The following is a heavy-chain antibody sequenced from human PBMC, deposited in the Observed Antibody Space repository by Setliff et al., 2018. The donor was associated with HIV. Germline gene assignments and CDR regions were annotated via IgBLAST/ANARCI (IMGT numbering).Heavy chain of an antibody. Sequence: LRLSCAASGFTFSSYEMNWVRQAPGKGLEWVSYITSTGSTIFYADSVKGRFTISRDNDKNSVHLQMTSLRAEDTAVYYCARYRYYYDSSGYGRWFDPWGQGTLVTVSS. D-gene: IGHD3-22*01. CDR1: GFTFSSYE. J-gene: IGHJ5*02. CDR2: ITSTGSTI. CDR3: ARYRYYYDSSGYGRWFDP. V-gene: IGHV3-48*03.